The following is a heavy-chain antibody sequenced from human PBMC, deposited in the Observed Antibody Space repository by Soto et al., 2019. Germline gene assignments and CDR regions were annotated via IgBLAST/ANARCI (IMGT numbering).Heavy chain of an antibody. Sequence: QVQLQQWGTRLLKPSETLSLTCAVFGESFSGHYWSWIRQTPGKGLEWIGEIEHGGSTNYNPSLKSRVRMSVDTTRKQFSLRLNFVIAADTAVYYCARAPMVRGVPLDFDYWGQVTLVTVSS. CDR3: ARAPMVRGVPLDFDY. CDR1: GESFSGHY. CDR2: IEHGGST. D-gene: IGHD3-10*01. J-gene: IGHJ4*02. V-gene: IGHV4-34*02.